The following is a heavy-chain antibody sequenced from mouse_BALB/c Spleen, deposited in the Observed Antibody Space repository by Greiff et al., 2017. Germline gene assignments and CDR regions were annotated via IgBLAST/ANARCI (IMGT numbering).Heavy chain of an antibody. Sequence: ESGPGLVKPSQSLSLICSVTGYSTTSGYYLNWIRQFPGNKLEWMGYISYDGSNNYNPSLKNRISITRNTSKNQFLLKLNSVTTEDTVTYYCARVGYEGEGDYWGQGSTLTDCS. J-gene: IGHJ2*01. CDR2: ISYDGSN. CDR3: ARVGYEGEGDY. V-gene: IGHV3-6*02. CDR1: GYSTTSGYY. D-gene: IGHD2-14*01.